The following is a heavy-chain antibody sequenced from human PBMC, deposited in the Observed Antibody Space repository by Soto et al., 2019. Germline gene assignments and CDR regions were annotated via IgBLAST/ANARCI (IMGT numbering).Heavy chain of an antibody. CDR3: AHKGGFGYPES. CDR1: GFSLTTSGVG. D-gene: IGHD5-18*01. CDR2: VYWDDDK. Sequence: ITLKESGPMLVKPTQALTLTCTGSGFSLTTSGVGGGWIRQPPGKALEWLALVYWDDDKRYSPSLTNRLTLYRDTSKNQVVLTLTNVDPTDTGTYFCAHKGGFGYPESWGQGIMVTVSS. V-gene: IGHV2-5*02. J-gene: IGHJ5*02.